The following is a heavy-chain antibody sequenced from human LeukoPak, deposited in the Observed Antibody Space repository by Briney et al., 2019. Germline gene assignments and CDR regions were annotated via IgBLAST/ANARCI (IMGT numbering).Heavy chain of an antibody. V-gene: IGHV3-7*01. CDR1: GFTFSTYW. J-gene: IGHJ4*02. CDR3: ARDQERRGSSTVDF. Sequence: GGSLRLSCAASGFTFSTYWMSWVRQAPGKGLEWVTHIKQDGSEKYYVDSVKGRFTIPRDNAKNSLFLQMNSLRAEDTAVYYCARDQERRGSSTVDFWGQGTLVTVSS. D-gene: IGHD2-2*01. CDR2: IKQDGSEK.